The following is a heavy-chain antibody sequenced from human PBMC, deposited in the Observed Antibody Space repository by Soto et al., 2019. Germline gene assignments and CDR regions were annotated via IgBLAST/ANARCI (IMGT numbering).Heavy chain of an antibody. V-gene: IGHV4-30-2*01. J-gene: IGHJ4*02. CDR3: ARGRRKDSSGYYFDY. D-gene: IGHD3-22*01. Sequence: RCAVAGGSISGGGYSWSWIRQPPGKGLEWIGYIYHSGSTYYNPSLKSRVTISVDRSKNQFSLRLSSVTAADTAVYYCARGRRKDSSGYYFDYWGQRTLVTVSS. CDR2: IYHSGST. CDR1: GGSISGGGYS.